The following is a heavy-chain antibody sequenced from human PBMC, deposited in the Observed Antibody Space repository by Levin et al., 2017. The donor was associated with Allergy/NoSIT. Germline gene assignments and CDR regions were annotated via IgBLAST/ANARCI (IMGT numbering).Heavy chain of an antibody. D-gene: IGHD3-10*01. Sequence: GSLRLSCAVYGGSFSGYYWSWIRQPPGKGLEWIGEINHSGSTNYNPSLKSRVTISVDTSKNQFSLKLSSVTAADTAVYYCARRSYFRNGSGSYFTGWPAPFDPWGKGTLVTVSS. V-gene: IGHV4-34*01. CDR2: INHSGST. CDR3: ARRSYFRNGSGSYFTGWPAPFDP. J-gene: IGHJ5*02. CDR1: GGSFSGYY.